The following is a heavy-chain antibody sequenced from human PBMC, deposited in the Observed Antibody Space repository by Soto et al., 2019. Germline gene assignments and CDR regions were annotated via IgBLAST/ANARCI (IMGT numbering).Heavy chain of an antibody. Sequence: QVQLQQWGAGLLKPSETLSLTCAVYGGSFSGYYWSWIRQPPGKGLEWIGEINHSGSTNYNPSLKSRVTRAVDTPKNQFSLKLSSVTAAATAVYYCARDYYDSSGRPTIDYWGQGTLVTVSS. CDR3: ARDYYDSSGRPTIDY. V-gene: IGHV4-34*01. D-gene: IGHD3-22*01. CDR2: INHSGST. J-gene: IGHJ4*02. CDR1: GGSFSGYY.